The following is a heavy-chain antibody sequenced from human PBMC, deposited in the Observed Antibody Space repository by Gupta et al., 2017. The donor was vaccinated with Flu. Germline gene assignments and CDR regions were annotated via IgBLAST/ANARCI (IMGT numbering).Heavy chain of an antibody. CDR2: IIPILGIA. V-gene: IGHV1-69*08. J-gene: IGHJ4*02. D-gene: IGHD3-3*01. CDR3: ARDKGEAYYDFWSGYYTPPFDY. Sequence: VQLVQSGAEVKKPGYSVKVSCKASGGTFSSYTISWVRQAPGQGLEWMGRIIPILGIANYAQKFQGRVTITADKSTSTAYMELSSLRSEDTAVYYCARDKGEAYYDFWSGYYTPPFDYWGQGTLVTVSS. CDR1: GGTFSSYT.